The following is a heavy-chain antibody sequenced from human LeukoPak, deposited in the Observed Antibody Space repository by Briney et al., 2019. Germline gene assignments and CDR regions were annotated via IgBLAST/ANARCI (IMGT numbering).Heavy chain of an antibody. CDR2: IDPSDSYT. CDR1: GSSFTSYW. Sequence: GASLQISCKGSGSSFTSYWISWVRQLPGKGLEWMGRIDPSDSYTNYSPSFQGHVTISADKSISTAYLQWSSLKASDTAMYYCARLYYYGSGSYGGPLDYWGQGTLVTVSS. V-gene: IGHV5-10-1*01. J-gene: IGHJ4*02. D-gene: IGHD3-10*01. CDR3: ARLYYYGSGSYGGPLDY.